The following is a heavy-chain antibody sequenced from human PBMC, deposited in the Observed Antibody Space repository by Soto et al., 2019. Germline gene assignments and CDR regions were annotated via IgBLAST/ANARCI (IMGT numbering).Heavy chain of an antibody. Sequence: QVQLQQWGAGLLKPSETLSLTCAVNGGSFTGYYGAWIRQFPEKGLEWIGEISHSGTTKYNPSLKSRVTISVDTSKNQFSLKLSSVTAADTGMYYCARNGGNTWYYFDSWGQGTVVTVSS. CDR1: GGSFTGYY. D-gene: IGHD6-13*01. CDR2: ISHSGTT. CDR3: ARNGGNTWYYFDS. J-gene: IGHJ4*02. V-gene: IGHV4-34*01.